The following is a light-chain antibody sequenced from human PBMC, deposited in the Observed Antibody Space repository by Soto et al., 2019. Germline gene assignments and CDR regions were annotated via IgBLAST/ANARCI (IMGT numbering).Light chain of an antibody. V-gene: IGLV4-69*01. Sequence: QSVLTQSPSAPASLGASVKLTCTLSSGHSSYAIAWHQQQPEKGPRYLMKLNSDGSHSKGDGIPDRFSGSSSGAERYLTISSLQSEDEADYYCQTWGTGPLVFGGGTKLTVL. CDR1: SGHSSYA. CDR3: QTWGTGPLV. J-gene: IGLJ2*01. CDR2: LNSDGSH.